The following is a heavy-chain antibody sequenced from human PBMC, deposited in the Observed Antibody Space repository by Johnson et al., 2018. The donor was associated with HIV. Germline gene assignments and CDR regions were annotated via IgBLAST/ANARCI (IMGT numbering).Heavy chain of an antibody. CDR1: GFTFTSYA. CDR3: ARDFVAFGECTAFDM. D-gene: IGHD3-10*01. Sequence: QVQLVESGGGVVQPGRSLRLSCAASGFTFTSYAMHWVRQAPGKGLEWVAVISYDESNKYYADSVKVRFTISGDNSKNTLYLQMNSLRAEDTALYYCARDFVAFGECTAFDMWGQGTMVTVSS. J-gene: IGHJ3*02. V-gene: IGHV3-30*04. CDR2: ISYDESNK.